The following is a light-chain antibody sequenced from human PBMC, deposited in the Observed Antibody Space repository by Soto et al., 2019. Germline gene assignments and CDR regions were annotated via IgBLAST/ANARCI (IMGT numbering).Light chain of an antibody. CDR3: QQYNDWPQT. J-gene: IGKJ1*01. CDR1: QSVTSS. V-gene: IGKV3-15*01. Sequence: EKVMTQSPATLSVSPGERATLSCRASQSVTSSLAWYQQKPGQAPRLLIYGASTRATGIPARFSGSGSGTEFTLTISSLHSEDFAVYYCQQYNDWPQTFGQGTKVEVK. CDR2: GAS.